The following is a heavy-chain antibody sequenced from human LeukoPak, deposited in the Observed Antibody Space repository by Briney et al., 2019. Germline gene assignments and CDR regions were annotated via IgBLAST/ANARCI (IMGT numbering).Heavy chain of an antibody. J-gene: IGHJ4*02. CDR1: GGSISSSSYY. CDR2: IYYSGST. D-gene: IGHD3-10*01. Sequence: SETLSLTCTVSGGSISSSSYYWGWIRQPPGKGLEWIGSIYYSGSTYYNPSLKSRVTISVDTSKNQFSLKLSSVTAADTAVYYCATSTYYYGSRSPFDYWGPGTLVTVSS. V-gene: IGHV4-39*07. CDR3: ATSTYYYGSRSPFDY.